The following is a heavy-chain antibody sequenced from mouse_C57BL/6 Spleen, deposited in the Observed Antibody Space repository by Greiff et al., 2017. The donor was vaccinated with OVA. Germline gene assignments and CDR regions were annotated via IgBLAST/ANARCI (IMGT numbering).Heavy chain of an antibody. CDR1: GYSFTGYW. V-gene: IGHV1-9*01. Sequence: VQLQQSGAELMKPGPSVTLSCKATGYSFTGYWIAWVQQRPGPGLEWLGEILPGSGSTNHNDQFKGPATFTADTSSNTAYMQLSSLTTEDSAIYYCARSRQLRLRESFDYWGQGTTLTVSS. CDR2: ILPGSGST. D-gene: IGHD3-2*02. J-gene: IGHJ2*01. CDR3: ARSRQLRLRESFDY.